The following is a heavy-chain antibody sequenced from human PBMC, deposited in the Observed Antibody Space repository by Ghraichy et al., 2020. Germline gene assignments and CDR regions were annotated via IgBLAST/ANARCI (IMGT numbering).Heavy chain of an antibody. V-gene: IGHV4-31*03. CDR2: IYYSGST. CDR3: ASGLQENHPYYGSGNLDY. J-gene: IGHJ4*02. Sequence: SETLSLTCTVSGASITSGGYFWTWIRQHPGKSLEWIGYIYYSGSTYYNPSLKSRVTVSVDTSKNHFSLKLSSVTAADTAVYYCASGLQENHPYYGSGNLDYCGQVTLVTVS. D-gene: IGHD3-10*01. CDR1: GASITSGGYF.